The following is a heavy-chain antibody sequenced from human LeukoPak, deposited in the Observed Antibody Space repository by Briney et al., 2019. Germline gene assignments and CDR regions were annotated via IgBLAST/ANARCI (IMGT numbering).Heavy chain of an antibody. CDR1: GFTFSGYS. D-gene: IGHD3-9*01. CDR3: ARANPPAISFFDY. Sequence: GGSLRLSCAASGFTFSGYSMNWVRQVPGKGLEWVSSISSSSSSIYYADSVKGRFTISRGNAKNSLHLQMNSLRAEDTAVYYCARANPPAISFFDYWGQGTLVTVSS. J-gene: IGHJ4*02. V-gene: IGHV3-21*01. CDR2: ISSSSSSI.